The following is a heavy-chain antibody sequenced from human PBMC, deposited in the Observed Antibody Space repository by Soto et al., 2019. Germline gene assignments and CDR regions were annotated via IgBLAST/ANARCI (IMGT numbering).Heavy chain of an antibody. V-gene: IGHV3-15*01. CDR3: TTQIWFGGPNWFDP. CDR2: IKSKTDGGTT. CDR1: GFTFSNAW. D-gene: IGHD3-10*01. Sequence: LRLSCAASGFTFSNAWMSWVRQAPGKGLEWVGRIKSKTDGGTTDYAAPVKGRFTISRDDSKNTLYLQMNSLKTEDTAVYYCTTQIWFGGPNWFDPWGQGTLVTVYS. J-gene: IGHJ5*02.